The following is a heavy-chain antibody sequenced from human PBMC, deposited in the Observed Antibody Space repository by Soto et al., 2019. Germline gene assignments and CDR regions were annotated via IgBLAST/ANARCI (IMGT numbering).Heavy chain of an antibody. J-gene: IGHJ4*02. CDR2: IYSGGST. Sequence: EVQVVESGGGLIQPGGSLRLSCAASGFSVSGNYMGWVRQAPGKGLEWVSAIYSGGSTHYADSVKGRFTISRDNSKKTLYLQMNSLRAEATAVYYCARASSRWGSDAAHWGQGTLVTVSS. CDR3: ARASSRWGSDAAH. V-gene: IGHV3-53*01. CDR1: GFSVSGNY. D-gene: IGHD7-27*01.